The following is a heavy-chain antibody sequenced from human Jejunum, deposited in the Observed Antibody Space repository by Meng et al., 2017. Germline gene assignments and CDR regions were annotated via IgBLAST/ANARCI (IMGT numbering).Heavy chain of an antibody. CDR1: GASISGSETY. J-gene: IGHJ4*02. CDR3: ARGPLFSPTDF. Sequence: GSLRLSCTVSGASISGSETYWGWIRQPPGKGLEWIGSIYYSGSPYYNPSLKSRVTMSVDMSKNQFSLKLSSVTAADTAVYYCARGPLFSPTDFWGQGTLVTV. D-gene: IGHD3-9*01. CDR2: IYYSGSP. V-gene: IGHV4-39*07.